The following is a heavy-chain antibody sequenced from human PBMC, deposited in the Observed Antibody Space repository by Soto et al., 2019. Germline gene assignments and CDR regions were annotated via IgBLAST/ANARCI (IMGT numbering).Heavy chain of an antibody. D-gene: IGHD6-6*01. V-gene: IGHV2-5*02. CDR2: LYWDDDK. CDR3: AHRHPYSNSSEYFFDY. J-gene: IGHJ4*02. Sequence: QITLKESGPTLVKHTQTLTLTCTFSGLSLSTNGLDVAWIRQPPGKALEWLALLYWDDDKRYSPSLKNRLAITXXTXKXXVVLTMTDMAPLDTATYYCAHRHPYSNSSEYFFDYWGQGTLVTVS. CDR1: GLSLSTNGLD.